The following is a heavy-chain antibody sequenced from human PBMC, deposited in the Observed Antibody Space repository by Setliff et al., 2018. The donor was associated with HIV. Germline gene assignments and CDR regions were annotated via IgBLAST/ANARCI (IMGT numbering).Heavy chain of an antibody. CDR3: ARVETSVRGATYGMDV. J-gene: IGHJ6*02. Sequence: SETLSLTCNVSGGSISSTSYYWGWIRQTPEKGLEWIGSSSDSGYTHYNPSLKSRVTISVDTSKNQFSLKLSSVTAADTAVYYCARVETSVRGATYGMDVWGQGTAVTVSS. CDR2: SSDSGYT. V-gene: IGHV4-39*07. D-gene: IGHD3-10*01. CDR1: GGSISSTSYY.